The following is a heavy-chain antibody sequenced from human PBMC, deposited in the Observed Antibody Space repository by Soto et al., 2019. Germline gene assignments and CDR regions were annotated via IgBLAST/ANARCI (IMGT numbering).Heavy chain of an antibody. CDR2: ISYDGSNK. J-gene: IGHJ4*02. Sequence: PGGSLRLSCAASGFTFSNYGMHWVRQAPGKGLEWVAVISYDGSNKYYADSVKGRFTISRDNSKNTLYLQMNSLRAEDTAVYYCARELIVGATSDYWGQGTLVTVSS. V-gene: IGHV3-30*03. CDR3: ARELIVGATSDY. D-gene: IGHD1-26*01. CDR1: GFTFSNYG.